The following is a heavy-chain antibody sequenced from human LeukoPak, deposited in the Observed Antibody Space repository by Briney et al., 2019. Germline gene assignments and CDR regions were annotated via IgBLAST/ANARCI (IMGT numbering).Heavy chain of an antibody. CDR2: INHSGST. V-gene: IGHV4-34*01. D-gene: IGHD3-9*01. CDR3: ARGSPYYDILTGYEAGGNDY. Sequence: PSETLSLTCAVYGGSFSGYYWSWIRQPPGKGLEWIGEINHSGSTNYTPSLKSRVTISVDTSKNQFSLKLSSVTAADTAVYYCARGSPYYDILTGYEAGGNDYWGQGTLVTVSS. CDR1: GGSFSGYY. J-gene: IGHJ4*02.